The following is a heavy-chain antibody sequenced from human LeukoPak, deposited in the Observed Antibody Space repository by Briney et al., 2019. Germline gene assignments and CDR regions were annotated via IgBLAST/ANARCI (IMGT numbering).Heavy chain of an antibody. CDR3: ARQYSYDSSGYYPWDY. Sequence: PGGSLRLSCVVSGFTVSSNYMSWFRQAPGKGLVWVSRINSDGSSTTYADSVKGRFTISRDNAENTLYLQMNSLRAEDTAMYYCARQYSYDSSGYYPWDYWGQGTLVTVSS. CDR2: INSDGSST. J-gene: IGHJ4*02. D-gene: IGHD3-22*01. V-gene: IGHV3-74*01. CDR1: GFTVSSNY.